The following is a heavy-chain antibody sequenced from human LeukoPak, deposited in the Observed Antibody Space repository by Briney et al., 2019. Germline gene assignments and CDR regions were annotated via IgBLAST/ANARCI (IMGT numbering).Heavy chain of an antibody. J-gene: IGHJ4*02. Sequence: SETLSLTCTVSGGSISSSSYYWSWIRQPPGKGLEWIGEINHSGSSSYNPSLKSRVTISVDTSKNQFSLKLSSVTAADTAVYYCARTGYCSSTSCYPLDYWGQGTLVTVSS. V-gene: IGHV4-39*07. CDR1: GGSISSSSYY. D-gene: IGHD2-2*01. CDR3: ARTGYCSSTSCYPLDY. CDR2: INHSGSS.